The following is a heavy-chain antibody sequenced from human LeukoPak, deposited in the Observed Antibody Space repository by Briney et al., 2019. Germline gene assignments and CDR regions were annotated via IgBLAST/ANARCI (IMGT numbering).Heavy chain of an antibody. J-gene: IGHJ4*02. CDR3: ARARGPYYYFDY. V-gene: IGHV3-30*02. CDR1: GFTFSSYC. D-gene: IGHD2-21*01. Sequence: PGGSLRLSCAASGFTFSSYCMHWVRQAPGKGLEWVAFIRYDGSNKYYADSVKGRFTISRDNSKNTLYLQMNSLRAEDTAVYYCARARGPYYYFDYWGQGTLVTVSS. CDR2: IRYDGSNK.